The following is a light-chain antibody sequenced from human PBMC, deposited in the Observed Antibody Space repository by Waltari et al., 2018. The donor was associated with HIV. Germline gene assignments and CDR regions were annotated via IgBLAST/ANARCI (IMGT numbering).Light chain of an antibody. J-gene: IGLJ2*01. V-gene: IGLV1-47*01. CDR1: SSNIGSNY. Sequence: QSVLTQPPSASGTPGQRVTISCSGSSSNIGSNYVYWYQQPPGTAPKLLIYRNNQRPSGAPDRFSGSKSGTSASLAISGLRSEDEADYFCSSYGGVASYLIFGGGTTLTVL. CDR3: SSYGGVASYLI. CDR2: RNN.